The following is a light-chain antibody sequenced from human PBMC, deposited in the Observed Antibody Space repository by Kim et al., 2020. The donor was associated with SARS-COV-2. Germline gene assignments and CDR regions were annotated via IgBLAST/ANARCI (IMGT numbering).Light chain of an antibody. J-gene: IGKJ4*01. CDR3: QHRSNWPTT. CDR2: DTS. V-gene: IGKV3-11*01. CDR1: QDVGSY. Sequence: SLAPGERGTLSCRASQDVGSYLAWYQQKPGQAPRLLIYDTSNRATGAPARFSGSGSGTDFTLTITSLAPEDFAVYYCQHRSNWPTTFGGGTKLEI.